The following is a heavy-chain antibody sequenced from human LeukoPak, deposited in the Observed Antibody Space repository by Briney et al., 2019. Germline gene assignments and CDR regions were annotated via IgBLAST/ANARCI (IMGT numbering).Heavy chain of an antibody. CDR2: IYTSGST. Sequence: PSETLSLTCTGSGGSISSYYWSWIRQPAGKGLEWIGRIYTSGSTNYNPSLKSRVTMSVDTSKNQFSLKLSSVTAADTAVYYCARVKVYDSSGYYPLTDAFDIWGQGTMVTVS. D-gene: IGHD3-22*01. CDR1: GGSISSYY. J-gene: IGHJ3*02. V-gene: IGHV4-4*07. CDR3: ARVKVYDSSGYYPLTDAFDI.